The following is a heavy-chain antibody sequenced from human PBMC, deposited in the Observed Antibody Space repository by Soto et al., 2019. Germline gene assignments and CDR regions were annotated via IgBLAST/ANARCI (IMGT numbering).Heavy chain of an antibody. Sequence: SETLSLTCTASGSSINSSGYYWGWIRQPPGKGLEWIGSMFYGVSTYYNPSLKSRVTVSVDTSKNQFSLNLRSVTAADTAVYYCARLPSRHLVDYWGQGTLVTVSS. J-gene: IGHJ4*02. CDR3: ARLPSRHLVDY. CDR2: MFYGVST. V-gene: IGHV4-39*01. D-gene: IGHD3-3*02. CDR1: GSSINSSGYY.